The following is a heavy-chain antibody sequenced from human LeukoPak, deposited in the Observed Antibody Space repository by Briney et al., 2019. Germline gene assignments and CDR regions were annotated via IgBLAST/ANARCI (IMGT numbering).Heavy chain of an antibody. D-gene: IGHD5-18*01. V-gene: IGHV3-9*03. Sequence: GGSLRLSCAASGFTFDDYAMHWVRQAPGKGLEWVSGISWNSGSIGYADSVKGRFTISRDNAKNSLYLQMNSLRAEDMALYYCAKDMDTAMVGGAFDIWGQGTMVTVSS. J-gene: IGHJ3*02. CDR3: AKDMDTAMVGGAFDI. CDR1: GFTFDDYA. CDR2: ISWNSGSI.